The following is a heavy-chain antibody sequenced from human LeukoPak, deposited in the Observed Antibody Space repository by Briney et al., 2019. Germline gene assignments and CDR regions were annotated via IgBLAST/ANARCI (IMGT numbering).Heavy chain of an antibody. Sequence: SETLSLICTVSGGSISSSSHYWGWLRQAPGKGLEWIGNIYYRGGTYYHPSLKSRFTMSVDTSKIQFSLKLSSVTAADTAVYYCARRYYSGSYFDYWGQGTLVTVSS. J-gene: IGHJ4*02. V-gene: IGHV4-39*01. CDR2: IYYRGGT. CDR1: GGSISSSSHY. CDR3: ARRYYSGSYFDY. D-gene: IGHD1-26*01.